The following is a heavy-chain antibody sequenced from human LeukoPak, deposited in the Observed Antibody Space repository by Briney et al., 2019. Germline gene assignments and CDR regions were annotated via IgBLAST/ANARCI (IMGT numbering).Heavy chain of an antibody. CDR1: GGSISSYY. D-gene: IGHD3-16*01. CDR3: ARLGEFPAVDY. V-gene: IGHV4-59*01. Sequence: SETLSLTCTVSGGSISSYYWSWIRQPPGKGLEWIGYIYYSGSTNYNPSLKSRVTISVDTSKNQFSLKLSSVTAADTAVYYCARLGEFPAVDYWGQGTLVTVSS. CDR2: IYYSGST. J-gene: IGHJ4*02.